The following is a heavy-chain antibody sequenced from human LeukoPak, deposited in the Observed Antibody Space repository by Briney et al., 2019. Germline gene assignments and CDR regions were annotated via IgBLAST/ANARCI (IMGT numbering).Heavy chain of an antibody. CDR3: AREKLNRYFDL. D-gene: IGHD1-1*01. V-gene: IGHV3-11*01. CDR2: ISNSGSTI. CDR1: GFTFSDYY. Sequence: GGSLRLSCAASGFTFSDYYTSWIRQAPGKGLEWVSYISNSGSTIYYADSVKGRFTISRDNAKNSLSLQMNSLSAEDTAVYYCAREKLNRYFDLWGRGTLVTVSP. J-gene: IGHJ2*01.